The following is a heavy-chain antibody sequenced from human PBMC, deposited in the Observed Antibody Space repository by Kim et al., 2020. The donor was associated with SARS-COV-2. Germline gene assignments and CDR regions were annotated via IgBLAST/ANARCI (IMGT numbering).Heavy chain of an antibody. CDR1: GGSISSYY. CDR2: IYYSGST. CDR3: QRETSDDFWSGSSTWFDP. D-gene: IGHD3-3*01. J-gene: IGHJ5*02. Sequence: SETLSLTCTVSGGSISSYYWSWIRQPPGKGLEWIGYIYYSGSTNYNPSLKSRVTISVDTSKNQFSLKLRSVTPADTAVDYCQRETSDDFWSGSSTWFDP. V-gene: IGHV4-59*01.